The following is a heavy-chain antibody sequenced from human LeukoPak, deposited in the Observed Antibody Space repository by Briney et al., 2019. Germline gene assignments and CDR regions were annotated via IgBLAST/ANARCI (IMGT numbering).Heavy chain of an antibody. CDR1: GYSFSSYW. Sequence: GESLKISCKGSGYSFSSYWISWVRQMPGKGLEWTGRIDPSDSYTNYSPSFQGHVTISADKSISTAYLQWSSLKASDSAMYYCARPIGSSFDYWGQGTLVTVSS. CDR2: IDPSDSYT. V-gene: IGHV5-10-1*01. D-gene: IGHD6-6*01. J-gene: IGHJ4*02. CDR3: ARPIGSSFDY.